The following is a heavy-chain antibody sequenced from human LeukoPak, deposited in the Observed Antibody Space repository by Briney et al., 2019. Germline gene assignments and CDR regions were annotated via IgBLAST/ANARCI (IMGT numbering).Heavy chain of an antibody. Sequence: PGGALRLSCAGSGFTFSDYTMHWVRQGPGKGLEYVSAITANARSKYHADSVRGRFTISRDNSKDTLYLQMGSLRPEDTAVYYCARGPSSYFYMDVWGKGTTVTISS. CDR3: ARGPSSYFYMDV. J-gene: IGHJ6*03. CDR2: ITANARSK. CDR1: GFTFSDYT. V-gene: IGHV3-64*02.